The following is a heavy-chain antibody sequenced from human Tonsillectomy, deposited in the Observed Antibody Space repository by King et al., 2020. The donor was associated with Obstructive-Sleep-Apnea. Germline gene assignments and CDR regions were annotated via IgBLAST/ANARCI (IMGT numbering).Heavy chain of an antibody. J-gene: IGHJ4*02. CDR1: GGSISSYY. CDR3: ARDDSARSHKF. D-gene: IGHD2-21*02. CDR2: IRNSGA. V-gene: IGHV4-59*12. Sequence: VQLQESGPGLVKASETLSLTCTVSGGSISSYYWSWIRQPPGKGLEWIGYIRNSGATYNPSLKSRVTISVDTSRNQFSLKLNSVTAADTAVFYCARDDSARSHKFWGQGILVTVSA.